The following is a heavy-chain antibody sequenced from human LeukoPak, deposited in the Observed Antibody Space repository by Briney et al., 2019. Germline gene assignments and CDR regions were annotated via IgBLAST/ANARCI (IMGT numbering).Heavy chain of an antibody. CDR2: IYTSGCT. CDR3: ARGMFPDST. CDR1: GGSISSGSYY. J-gene: IGHJ5*02. D-gene: IGHD3-10*02. Sequence: PSETLSLTCTVSGGSISSGSYYWSWIRQPAGKGLEWIGRIYTSGCTNYNPSLKSRVTISVDTSKNQFSLKLSSVTAADTAVYYCARGMFPDSTWGQGTLVTVSS. V-gene: IGHV4-61*02.